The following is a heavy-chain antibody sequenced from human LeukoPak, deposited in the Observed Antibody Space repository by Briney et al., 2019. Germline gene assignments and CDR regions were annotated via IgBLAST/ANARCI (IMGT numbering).Heavy chain of an antibody. CDR3: ARDTKNYYDSSGYNTDRLDY. D-gene: IGHD3-22*01. Sequence: ASVKVSCKASGYTFTSYDINWVRQATGQGLEWMGWMNPNSGNTGYAQKFQGRVTMTRNTSISTAYMELSSLRSEDTAVYYCARDTKNYYDSSGYNTDRLDYWGQGTLVTVSS. CDR2: MNPNSGNT. V-gene: IGHV1-8*01. CDR1: GYTFTSYD. J-gene: IGHJ4*02.